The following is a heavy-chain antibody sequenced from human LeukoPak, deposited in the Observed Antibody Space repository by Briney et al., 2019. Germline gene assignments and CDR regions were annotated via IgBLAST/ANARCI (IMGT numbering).Heavy chain of an antibody. V-gene: IGHV4-59*08. CDR2: IYYSGST. CDR3: ARHSAWWRFDP. J-gene: IGHJ5*02. Sequence: PSETLSLTCTVSGGSISSYYWSWIRQPPGKGLEWIGYIYYSGSTNYNPSLKSRVTISVDTSKNQFSLKLSSVTAADTAVYYCARHSAWWRFDPWGQGTLVTVSS. D-gene: IGHD2-15*01. CDR1: GGSISSYY.